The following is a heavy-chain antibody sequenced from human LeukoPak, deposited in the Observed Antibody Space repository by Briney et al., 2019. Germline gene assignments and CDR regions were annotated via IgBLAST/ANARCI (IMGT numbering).Heavy chain of an antibody. D-gene: IGHD3-3*01. Sequence: PSETLSLTCAVSGGSINSGGYSWSWIRQPPGKGLEWIGYIYHSGSTYYNPSLKSRVTISVDRSKNQFSLKLSSVTAADTAVYYCARDLDWSGYYNYFDYWGQGTLVTVSS. CDR1: GGSINSGGYS. CDR3: ARDLDWSGYYNYFDY. CDR2: IYHSGST. V-gene: IGHV4-30-2*01. J-gene: IGHJ4*02.